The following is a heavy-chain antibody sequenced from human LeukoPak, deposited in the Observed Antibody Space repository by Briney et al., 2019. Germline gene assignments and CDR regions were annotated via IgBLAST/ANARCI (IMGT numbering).Heavy chain of an antibody. V-gene: IGHV4-61*09. CDR2: IYYSGTT. J-gene: IGHJ4*02. CDR3: ARGFCSSTSCYMIDY. CDR1: GGSISSGSYY. Sequence: SQTLSLTCTVSGGSISSGSYYWSWIRQPAGKGLEWIGNIYYSGTTNYNPSLESRVAISVDTSKNQFSLKLSSVTAADTAVYYCARGFCSSTSCYMIDYWGQGTLVTVSS. D-gene: IGHD2-2*01.